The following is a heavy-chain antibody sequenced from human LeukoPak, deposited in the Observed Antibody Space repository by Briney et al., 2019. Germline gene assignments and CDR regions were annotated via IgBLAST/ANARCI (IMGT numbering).Heavy chain of an antibody. J-gene: IGHJ4*02. V-gene: IGHV4-34*01. D-gene: IGHD2-21*02. CDR2: INHSGST. Sequence: SETLSLTCAVYGGSFSGYYWSWIRQPPGKGLEWIGEINHSGSTNYNPSLKSRVTISVDTSKNQFSLKLSSVTAADTAVYYCAGIYCGGDCFGRHFDYWGQGTLVTVSS. CDR3: AGIYCGGDCFGRHFDY. CDR1: GGSFSGYY.